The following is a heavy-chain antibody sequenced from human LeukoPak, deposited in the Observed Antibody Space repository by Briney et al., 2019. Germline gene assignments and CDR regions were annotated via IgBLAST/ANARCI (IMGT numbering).Heavy chain of an antibody. V-gene: IGHV4-30-2*01. CDR2: IYHSGST. CDR1: GGSISSGGYP. D-gene: IGHD4-17*01. CDR3: ARVSHNGDNDAFDI. J-gene: IGHJ3*02. Sequence: SETLSLTCTVSGGSISSGGYPWSWIRQPPGKGLEWIGYIYHSGSTYYNPSLKSRVTISVDRSKNQFSLKLSSVTAADTAVYYCARVSHNGDNDAFDIWGQGTMVTVSS.